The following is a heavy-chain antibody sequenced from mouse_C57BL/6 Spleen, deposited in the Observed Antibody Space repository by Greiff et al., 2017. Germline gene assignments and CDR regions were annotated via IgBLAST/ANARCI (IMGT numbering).Heavy chain of an antibody. D-gene: IGHD2-4*01. V-gene: IGHV14-1*01. J-gene: IGHJ4*01. CDR3: TACDYDILAIDY. CDR2: IDPEDGDT. CDR1: GFNIKDYY. Sequence: VQLQQSGAELVRPGASVKLSCTASGFNIKDYYMHWVKQRPEQGLAWIGRIDPEDGDTAYATTFQGKATMTAATSSITAYLQLSSLTSADTTVYYCTACDYDILAIDYWGQGTSVTVSS.